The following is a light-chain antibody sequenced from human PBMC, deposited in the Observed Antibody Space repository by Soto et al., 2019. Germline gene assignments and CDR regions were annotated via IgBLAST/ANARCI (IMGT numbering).Light chain of an antibody. CDR1: QSVLYSSNNKNY. CDR2: WAS. V-gene: IGKV4-1*01. J-gene: IGKJ4*01. Sequence: DIVMTQSPDSLAVSLGERATINCKSSQSVLYSSNNKNYSAWYQQKPGQPPKLLIYWASTRESGVPDRFSGSGSGTDFTLTISSLQAEDVAVSYCQQYYSPPLTFGGGTKVEIK. CDR3: QQYYSPPLT.